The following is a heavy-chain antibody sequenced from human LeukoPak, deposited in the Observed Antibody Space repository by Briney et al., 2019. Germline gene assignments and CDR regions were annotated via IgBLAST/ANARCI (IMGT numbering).Heavy chain of an antibody. CDR3: ARDPSVNNAIGYNWFDH. J-gene: IGHJ5*02. Sequence: GESLRLSCAASGFGFSSHWMHWVRQAPGKGPVWVSRTNSDGSVRNYADSVEGRFIISRDNAKNTPYLQMNSLGAEDTAVYFCARDPSVNNAIGYNWFDHWGQGALVTVSS. V-gene: IGHV3-74*01. CDR1: GFGFSSHW. CDR2: TNSDGSVR. D-gene: IGHD2/OR15-2a*01.